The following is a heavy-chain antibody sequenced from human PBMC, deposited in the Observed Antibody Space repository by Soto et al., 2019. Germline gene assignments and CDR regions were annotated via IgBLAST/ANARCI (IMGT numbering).Heavy chain of an antibody. Sequence: EVQLVESGGGLIQPGGSLRLSCAVSGFTVSNNYMSWVRQAPGKGLEGVSVIYSGGYTAYGDSVKGRFTISRDNSKNTIYFQKNSRRAEAPAVYYGAGLPGGGGYWGQGTLVTVSS. D-gene: IGHD3-10*01. CDR1: GFTVSNNY. CDR2: IYSGGYT. V-gene: IGHV3-53*01. J-gene: IGHJ4*02. CDR3: AGLPGGGGY.